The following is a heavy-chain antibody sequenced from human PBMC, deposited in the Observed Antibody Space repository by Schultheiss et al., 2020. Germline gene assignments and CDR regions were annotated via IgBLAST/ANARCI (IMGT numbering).Heavy chain of an antibody. D-gene: IGHD6-19*01. CDR1: GDSVTSNSVA. Sequence: SQTLSLTCAISGDSVTSNSVAWIWIRQSPSRGLEWLGRTYYRSKWYNEYAVSVKSRININADTSKNQFSLQLNSVTPEDTAVYYCARDIAVAGTSFDYWGQGTLVTVSS. CDR2: TYYRSKWYN. J-gene: IGHJ4*02. CDR3: ARDIAVAGTSFDY. V-gene: IGHV6-1*01.